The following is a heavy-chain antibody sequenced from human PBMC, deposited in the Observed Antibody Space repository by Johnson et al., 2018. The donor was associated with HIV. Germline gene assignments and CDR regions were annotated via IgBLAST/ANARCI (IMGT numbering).Heavy chain of an antibody. CDR2: ISGSADRT. V-gene: IGHV3-23*04. D-gene: IGHD3-22*01. CDR3: AKDRGYSSGYYYDALDI. CDR1: GLTFYTYA. J-gene: IGHJ3*02. Sequence: VQLVESGGGLVQPGESLRLSCAASGLTFYTYALSWVRQVPGKGLEWVASISGSADRTYYADSVKGRLTISRDNSKITLYLEMNSLRAEDTAVFYCAKDRGYSSGYYYDALDIWGQGTMVTVSS.